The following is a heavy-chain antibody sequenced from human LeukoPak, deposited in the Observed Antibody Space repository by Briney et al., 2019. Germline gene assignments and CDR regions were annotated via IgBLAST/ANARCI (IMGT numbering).Heavy chain of an antibody. D-gene: IGHD4-23*01. J-gene: IGHJ4*02. CDR1: GFTFSGYT. Sequence: GGSLRLSCAASGFTFSGYTKSWVRRAPGKGLEWVSSLTDNGASRHYADSVKGRFTISSDNSKNTLYLQMNSLRAEDTAVYYCASIDGGDYWGQGTLVTVSS. CDR2: LTDNGASR. CDR3: ASIDGGDY. V-gene: IGHV3-23*01.